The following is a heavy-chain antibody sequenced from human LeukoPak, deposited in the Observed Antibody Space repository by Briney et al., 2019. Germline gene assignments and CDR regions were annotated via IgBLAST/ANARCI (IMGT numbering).Heavy chain of an antibody. D-gene: IGHD3-3*01. CDR3: ARDGTIYGMDV. CDR1: GYTFTSYY. J-gene: IGHJ6*02. CDR2: INPSGGST. Sequence: ASVKVSCRASGYTFTSYYMHWVRQAPGQGLEWMGIINPSGGSTSYAQKFQGRVTMTRDTSTSTVYMELSSLRSEDTAVYYCARDGTIYGMDVWGQGTTVTVPS. V-gene: IGHV1-46*01.